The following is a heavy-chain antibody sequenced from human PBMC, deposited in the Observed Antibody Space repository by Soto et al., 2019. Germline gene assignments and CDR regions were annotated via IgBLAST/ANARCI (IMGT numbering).Heavy chain of an antibody. CDR3: ARVGGGLASLGYYGMDV. V-gene: IGHV1-2*04. CDR2: INPNSGGT. D-gene: IGHD3-10*01. J-gene: IGHJ6*02. CDR1: GYTFTSYY. Sequence: GASVKVSCKASGYTFTSYYMHWVRQAPGQGLEWMGWINPNSGGTNYAQRFQGWVTMTRDRSISTAYMELSRLKSDDTAVYYCARVGGGLASLGYYGMDVWGQGTTVTVSS.